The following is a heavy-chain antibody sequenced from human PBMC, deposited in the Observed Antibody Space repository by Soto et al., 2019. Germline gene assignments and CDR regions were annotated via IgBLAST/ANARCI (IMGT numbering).Heavy chain of an antibody. J-gene: IGHJ4*02. CDR1: GGTFGSQG. V-gene: IGHV1-69*13. CDR3: ARGAMTYFDY. Sequence: SVKVSCKASGGTFGSQGIAWVRQAPGQGLEWMGGLIAILGTTTYAKKVQGRATISADESLTSSYLELRSLRSEDTGVYFCARGAMTYFDYWGQGTVVTVSS. CDR2: LIAILGTT. D-gene: IGHD2-2*01.